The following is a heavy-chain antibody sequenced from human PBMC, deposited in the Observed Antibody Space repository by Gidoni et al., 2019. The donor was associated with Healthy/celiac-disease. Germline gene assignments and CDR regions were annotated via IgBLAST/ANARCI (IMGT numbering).Heavy chain of an antibody. CDR3: ARDRITTGGIFFDY. CDR2: IIPILGIA. D-gene: IGHD3-10*01. J-gene: IGHJ4*02. CDR1: GGPFSSYA. V-gene: IGHV1-69*04. Sequence: GSSVKVSCKASGGPFSSYAISWVRQAPGQGLEWMGRIIPILGIANYAQKFQGRVTITADKSTSTAYMELSSLRSEDTAVYYCARDRITTGGIFFDYWGQGTLVTVSS.